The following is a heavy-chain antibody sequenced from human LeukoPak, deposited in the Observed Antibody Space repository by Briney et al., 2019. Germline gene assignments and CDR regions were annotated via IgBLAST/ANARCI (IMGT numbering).Heavy chain of an antibody. J-gene: IGHJ4*02. Sequence: GRSLRLSCAASGFTFSSYAMHWVRQAPGKGLEWVAVISYDGSNKYYADSVKGRFTISRDNSKNTLYLQMNSLRAEDTAVYYCAKTAAYSNYVAADYWGQGTLVTVSS. CDR2: ISYDGSNK. V-gene: IGHV3-30-3*02. D-gene: IGHD4-11*01. CDR1: GFTFSSYA. CDR3: AKTAAYSNYVAADY.